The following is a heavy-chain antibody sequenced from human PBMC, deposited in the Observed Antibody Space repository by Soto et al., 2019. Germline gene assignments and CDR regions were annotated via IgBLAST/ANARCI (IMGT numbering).Heavy chain of an antibody. CDR2: ISAYNGNT. CDR3: ASSFTSSQRRYRMDV. CDR1: GYTFTSYG. Sequence: ASVKVSCKASGYTFTSYGISWVRQAPGQGLEWMGWISAYNGNTNYAQKLQGRVTMTTDTSTSTAYMELRSLRSDDTAVYYCASSFTSSQRRYRMDVWGQGTTVTVSS. J-gene: IGHJ6*02. V-gene: IGHV1-18*01. D-gene: IGHD2-2*01.